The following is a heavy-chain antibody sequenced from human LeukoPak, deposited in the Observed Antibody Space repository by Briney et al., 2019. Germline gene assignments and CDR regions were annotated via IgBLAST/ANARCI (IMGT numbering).Heavy chain of an antibody. J-gene: IGHJ4*02. V-gene: IGHV4-59*08. Sequence: SETLSLTCTVPGGSISGYYWSWIRQPPGKGLEWIAYIHNSGGTNYNPPLKSRLTISVDTSKNQLYLKLNSVTDADTAVYYCARHGQNDGYPLDYWGQGTLVTVSS. D-gene: IGHD5-24*01. CDR3: ARHGQNDGYPLDY. CDR1: GGSISGYY. CDR2: IHNSGGT.